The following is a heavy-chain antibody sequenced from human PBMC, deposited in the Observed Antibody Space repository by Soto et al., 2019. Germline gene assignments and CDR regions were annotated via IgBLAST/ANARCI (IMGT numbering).Heavy chain of an antibody. J-gene: IGHJ6*02. CDR1: GGSISSGDYY. D-gene: IGHD4-4*01. CDR3: ARDGTVTPKELYYGMDV. CDR2: IYYSGST. V-gene: IGHV4-30-4*01. Sequence: PSETLSLTCTVSGGSISSGDYYWSWIRQPPGKGLEWIGYIYYSGSTYYNPSLKSRVTISVDTSKNQFSLKLSSVTAADTAVYYCARDGTVTPKELYYGMDVWGQGTTVTVSS.